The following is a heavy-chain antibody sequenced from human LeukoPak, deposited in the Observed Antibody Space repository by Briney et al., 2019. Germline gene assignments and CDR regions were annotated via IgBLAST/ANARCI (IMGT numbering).Heavy chain of an antibody. CDR3: ARPLKRAFGGVPTTYGMDV. Sequence: ASVTVSCTASGYTFTSYGISWVRQAPGQGLEWMGWISAYNGNTNYAQKLQGRVTMTTDTSTSTAYMELRSLRSDDTAVYYCARPLKRAFGGVPTTYGMDVWGQGTTVTVSS. CDR2: ISAYNGNT. D-gene: IGHD3-16*01. CDR1: GYTFTSYG. J-gene: IGHJ6*02. V-gene: IGHV1-18*01.